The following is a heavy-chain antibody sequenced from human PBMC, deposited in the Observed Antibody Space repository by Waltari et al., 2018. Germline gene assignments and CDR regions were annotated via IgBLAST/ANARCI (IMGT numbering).Heavy chain of an antibody. D-gene: IGHD2-8*01. CDR3: ARVKRGVLMVYAKTPSHRYMDV. J-gene: IGHJ6*03. Sequence: QVQLQQWGAGLLKPSETLSLTCAVYGGSFSGYYWSWIRQPPGKGLEWIGEINQSGSTNSNPSIKSRVTISVDTSRNQFSLKLSSVTAADTAVYYCARVKRGVLMVYAKTPSHRYMDVWGKGTTVTVSS. CDR2: INQSGST. CDR1: GGSFSGYY. V-gene: IGHV4-34*01.